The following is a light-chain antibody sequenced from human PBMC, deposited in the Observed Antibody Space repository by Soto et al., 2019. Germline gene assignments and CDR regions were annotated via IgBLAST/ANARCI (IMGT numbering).Light chain of an antibody. CDR3: QQRGNLLWT. CDR2: DAT. J-gene: IGKJ1*01. V-gene: IGKV3-11*01. Sequence: LSLSRASLSLYQGERATLPCRARKSVSSDSACYQQKPGQAPRLLIYDATSRAAGIPARFSGSASGTDFTLTISTLEPEDGTVYCCQQRGNLLWTFGQGTKVAIK. CDR1: KSVSSD.